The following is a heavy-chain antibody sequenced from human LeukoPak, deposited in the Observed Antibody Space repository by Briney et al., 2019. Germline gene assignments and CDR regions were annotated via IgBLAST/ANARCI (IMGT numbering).Heavy chain of an antibody. Sequence: GGSLRLSCAASGFTCSSYGMNWVRQAPGKGLEWVSGIGNSGSTYYADSVKGRFAISRDNSKNTLYLQMNSLRAEDTAVYYCAKISDSRSSSDYWGQGTLVTVSS. CDR3: AKISDSRSSSDY. CDR2: IGNSGST. V-gene: IGHV3-23*01. CDR1: GFTCSSYG. J-gene: IGHJ4*02. D-gene: IGHD6-6*01.